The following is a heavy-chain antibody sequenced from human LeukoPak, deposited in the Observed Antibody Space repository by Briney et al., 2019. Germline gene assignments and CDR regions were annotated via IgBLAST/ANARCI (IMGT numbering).Heavy chain of an antibody. J-gene: IGHJ6*03. CDR3: ARDGGDIVVVPAAADYYMDV. V-gene: IGHV3-21*01. Sequence: GGSLRLSCAASGFTFSSYSMNWVRQAPGKGLEWVSSISSSSSYIYYADSVKGRFTISRDNAKNSLYLPMNSLRAEDTAVYYCARDGGDIVVVPAAADYYMDVWGKGTTVTVSS. CDR2: ISSSSSYI. D-gene: IGHD2-2*01. CDR1: GFTFSSYS.